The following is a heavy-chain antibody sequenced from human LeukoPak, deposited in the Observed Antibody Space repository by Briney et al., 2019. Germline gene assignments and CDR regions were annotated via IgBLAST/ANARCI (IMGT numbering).Heavy chain of an antibody. Sequence: SETLSLTCTVSGGSISSYYWSWIRHPPGKGLEWIGYIYYSGSTNYNPSLTSRVTISVDTSKNQSSLKLSSVTAADTAVYYCARHPRVAAIKHRPLEKYYFDYWGQGTLVTVSS. V-gene: IGHV4-59*08. CDR3: ARHPRVAAIKHRPLEKYYFDY. D-gene: IGHD2-15*01. CDR1: GGSISSYY. CDR2: IYYSGST. J-gene: IGHJ4*02.